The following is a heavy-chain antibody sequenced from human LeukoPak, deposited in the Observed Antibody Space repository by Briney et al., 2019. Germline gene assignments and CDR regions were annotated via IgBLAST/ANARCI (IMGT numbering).Heavy chain of an antibody. V-gene: IGHV4-38-2*02. CDR1: GYSISSGYY. CDR3: ARDEGYSYGLFDY. D-gene: IGHD5-18*01. J-gene: IGHJ4*02. CDR2: IYHSGST. Sequence: SETLSLTCTVSGYSISSGYYWGWIRQPPGKGLEWIGSIYHSGSTYYNPSLKSRVTISVDTSKNQFSLKLSSVTAADAAVYYCARDEGYSYGLFDYWGQGTLVTVSS.